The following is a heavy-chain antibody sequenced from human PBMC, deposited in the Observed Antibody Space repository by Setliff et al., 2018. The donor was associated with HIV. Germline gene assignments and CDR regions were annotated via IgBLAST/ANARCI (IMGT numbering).Heavy chain of an antibody. D-gene: IGHD3-22*01. V-gene: IGHV4-4*07. Sequence: LSLTCTVSGGSINTYYWSWIRQPAGKGLEWIGRFYTSGSTNYNPSLKSRVTMSVDTSKNQFSLKLSSVTAADTAVYYCARDRLTYYFDYWGQGILVTVSS. CDR3: ARDRLTYYFDY. CDR1: GGSINTYY. J-gene: IGHJ4*02. CDR2: FYTSGST.